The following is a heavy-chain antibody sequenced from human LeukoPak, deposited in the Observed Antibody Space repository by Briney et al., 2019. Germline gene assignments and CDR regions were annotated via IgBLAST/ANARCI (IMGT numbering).Heavy chain of an antibody. V-gene: IGHV3-53*01. Sequence: PGGSLRLSCSASGFTFGTYFMHWVRQAPGKGLEWVSVIYSGGSTYYADSVKGRFTISRDNSKNTLYLQMNSLRAEDTAVYYCARDAGASPGYYYYYGMDVWGQGTTVTVSS. D-gene: IGHD1-26*01. CDR1: GFTFGTYF. J-gene: IGHJ6*02. CDR3: ARDAGASPGYYYYYGMDV. CDR2: IYSGGST.